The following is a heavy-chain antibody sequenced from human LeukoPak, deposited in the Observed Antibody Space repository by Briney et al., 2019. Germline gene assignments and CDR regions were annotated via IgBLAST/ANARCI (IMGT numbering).Heavy chain of an antibody. CDR3: ARAVSGRFDY. V-gene: IGHV4-59*08. CDR1: GGSISSYY. J-gene: IGHJ4*02. CDR2: IYYSGST. D-gene: IGHD6-19*01. Sequence: ETLSLTCTVSGGSISSYYWSWIRQPPGKGLEWTGYIYYSGSTNYNPSLNSRVTISVDTSKNQFSLRLSSVTAADTAIYYCARAVSGRFDYWGQGTLVTVSS.